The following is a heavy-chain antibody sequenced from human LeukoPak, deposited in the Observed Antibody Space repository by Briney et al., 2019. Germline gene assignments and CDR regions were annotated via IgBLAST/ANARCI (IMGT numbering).Heavy chain of an antibody. CDR3: ARDPGGYDILTGYYPYYYYMDV. J-gene: IGHJ6*03. Sequence: GSLRLSCAASGFTFSSYSMNWVRQAPGKGLEWVSSISSSSSYIYYADSVKGRFTISRDNAKNSLYLQMNSLRAEDTAVYYCARDPGGYDILTGYYPYYYYMDVWGKGTTVTISS. V-gene: IGHV3-21*01. D-gene: IGHD3-9*01. CDR1: GFTFSSYS. CDR2: ISSSSSYI.